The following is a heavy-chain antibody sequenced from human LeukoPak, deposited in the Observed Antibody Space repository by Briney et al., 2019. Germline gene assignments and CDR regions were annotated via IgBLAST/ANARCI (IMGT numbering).Heavy chain of an antibody. D-gene: IGHD3-22*01. Sequence: GRSLRLSCAASGFTFDDYAMHWVRQAPGKGLEWVSGISWNSGSIGYADSVKGRFTISRDNAKNSLYLQMNSLRAGDTALYYCAKAPDYYDSSGYYFDYWGQGTLVTVSS. CDR3: AKAPDYYDSSGYYFDY. CDR1: GFTFDDYA. V-gene: IGHV3-9*01. CDR2: ISWNSGSI. J-gene: IGHJ4*02.